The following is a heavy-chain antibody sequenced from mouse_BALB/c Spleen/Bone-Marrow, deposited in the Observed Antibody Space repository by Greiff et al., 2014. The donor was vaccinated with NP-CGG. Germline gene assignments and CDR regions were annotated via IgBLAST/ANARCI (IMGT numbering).Heavy chain of an antibody. V-gene: IGHV1S22*01. D-gene: IGHD2-14*01. Sequence: LQESGSELVRPGASVKLSCKASGYTFTSYWMHWVKQRHGQGLEWIGNIYPGSGSTNYDEKFKSKGTLTVDTSSSTAYMHLSSLTSEDSAVYYCTRDQVRRGYYYAMDYWGQGTLVTVSS. CDR1: GYTFTSYW. CDR2: IYPGSGST. J-gene: IGHJ4*01. CDR3: TRDQVRRGYYYAMDY.